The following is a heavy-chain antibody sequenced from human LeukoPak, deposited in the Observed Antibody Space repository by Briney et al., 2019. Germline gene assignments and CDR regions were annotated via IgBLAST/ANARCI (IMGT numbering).Heavy chain of an antibody. J-gene: IGHJ5*02. CDR2: INHSGST. V-gene: IGHV4-34*01. D-gene: IGHD3-22*01. Sequence: SETLSLTCAVYGGSFSGYYWSWIRQPPGKGLERIGEINHSGSTNYNPSLKSRVTISVDTSKNQFSLKLSSVTAADTAVYYCARPVGYYDSSGSWGQGTLVTVSS. CDR1: GGSFSGYY. CDR3: ARPVGYYDSSGS.